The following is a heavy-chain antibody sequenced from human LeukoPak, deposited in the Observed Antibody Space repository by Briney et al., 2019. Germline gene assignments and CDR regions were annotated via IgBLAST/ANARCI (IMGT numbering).Heavy chain of an antibody. CDR2: INHSGST. CDR3: ARLYGGYKTDGIGY. CDR1: GFTFNKYA. D-gene: IGHD4-17*01. J-gene: IGHJ4*02. Sequence: GSLRLSCAASGFTFNKYAMNWVRQPPGKGLEWIGEINHSGSTNYNPSLKSRVTISVDTSKNQFSLKLSSVTAADTAVYYCARLYGGYKTDGIGYWGQGTLVTVSS. V-gene: IGHV4-34*01.